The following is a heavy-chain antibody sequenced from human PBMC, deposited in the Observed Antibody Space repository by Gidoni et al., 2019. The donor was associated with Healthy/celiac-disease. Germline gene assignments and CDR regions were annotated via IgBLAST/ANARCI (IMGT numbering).Heavy chain of an antibody. Sequence: EVQLVQSGAEVKKPGESLKISCKGSGYGFSGYWIAWVRQMSGKGLEWMGIIYPGDSETRYSPSFQGQVSISADKSISTAYLQWSTLEASDTAMYYCARSMTGGPLDYWGQGSLVSVSS. V-gene: IGHV5-51*03. CDR2: IYPGDSET. CDR3: ARSMTGGPLDY. D-gene: IGHD3-16*01. CDR1: GYGFSGYW. J-gene: IGHJ4*02.